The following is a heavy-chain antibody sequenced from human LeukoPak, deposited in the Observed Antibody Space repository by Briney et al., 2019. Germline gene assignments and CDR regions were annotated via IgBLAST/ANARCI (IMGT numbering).Heavy chain of an antibody. CDR3: AKLTAAAGSDY. J-gene: IGHJ4*02. D-gene: IGHD6-13*01. Sequence: AGGSLRLSCAAYGFTFDDYAMHWVRQAPGKGLEWVSGISWNSGSIGYADSVKGRFSISRDNAKNSLYLQMNSLRAEDTALYYCAKLTAAAGSDYWGQGTLVTVSS. V-gene: IGHV3-9*01. CDR1: GFTFDDYA. CDR2: ISWNSGSI.